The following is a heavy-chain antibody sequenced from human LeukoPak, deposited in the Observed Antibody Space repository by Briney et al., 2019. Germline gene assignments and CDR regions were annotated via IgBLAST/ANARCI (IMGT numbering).Heavy chain of an antibody. Sequence: ASVKVSCKASGYTFTGYYIHWVRQAPGQGLGWMGWINPNSGGTNYAQKFQGRVTMTRDTSISTAYMELSRLRSDDTAVYYCARGAGTTSYYYFYMDVWGKGTTVTVSS. J-gene: IGHJ6*03. D-gene: IGHD1-7*01. CDR1: GYTFTGYY. CDR3: ARGAGTTSYYYFYMDV. CDR2: INPNSGGT. V-gene: IGHV1-2*02.